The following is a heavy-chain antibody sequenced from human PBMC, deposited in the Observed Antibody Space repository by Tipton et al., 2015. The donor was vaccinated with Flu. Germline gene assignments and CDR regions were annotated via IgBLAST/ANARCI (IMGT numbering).Heavy chain of an antibody. V-gene: IGHV3-23*01. D-gene: IGHD2-2*01. CDR1: GFTFSSYA. J-gene: IGHJ6*02. CDR2: ISGSGGST. Sequence: SLRLSCAASGFTFSSYAMSWVRQAPGKGLEWVSAISGSGGSTYYANSVKGRFTISRDNSKNTLYVQMNSLRAEDTAVYHCAKGAGEYCSSSSCYVDVWGQGPPVPVSS. CDR3: AKGAGEYCSSSSCYVDV.